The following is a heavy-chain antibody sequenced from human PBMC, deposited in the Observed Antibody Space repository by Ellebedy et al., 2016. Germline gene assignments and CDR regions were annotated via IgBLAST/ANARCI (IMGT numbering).Heavy chain of an antibody. CDR1: GYTLTELS. Sequence: ASVKVSCKVSGYTLTELSMHWVRQAPGKELEWMGGFDPEDGETIYAQKFQGRVTMTEDTSTDTAYMELSSLRSEDTAVYYCATPKASRITMVRGARYWYFDLWGRGTLVTVSS. V-gene: IGHV1-24*01. D-gene: IGHD3-10*01. CDR3: ATPKASRITMVRGARYWYFDL. CDR2: FDPEDGET. J-gene: IGHJ2*01.